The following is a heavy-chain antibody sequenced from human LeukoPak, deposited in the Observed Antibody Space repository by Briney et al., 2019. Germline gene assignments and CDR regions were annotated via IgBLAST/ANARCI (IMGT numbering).Heavy chain of an antibody. J-gene: IGHJ5*02. CDR3: AREGSAFDP. Sequence: GGSLRLSCAASGFTFSSYSMNWVRQAPGKGLEWVSYISSSNSTIYYADSVRGRFTISRDNAKNSLYLRMNSLRAEDTAMYYCAREGSAFDPWGQGTLVTVSS. D-gene: IGHD1-26*01. CDR2: ISSSNSTI. CDR1: GFTFSSYS. V-gene: IGHV3-48*01.